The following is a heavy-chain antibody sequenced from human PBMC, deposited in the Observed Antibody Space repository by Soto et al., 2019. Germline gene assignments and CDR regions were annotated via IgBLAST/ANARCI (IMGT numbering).Heavy chain of an antibody. CDR2: ISTYNGDT. Sequence: ASVKVSCKASGYTFSTSGMSWLRQAPGQGLEWMGWISTYNGDTNDAPKFQDRVTMTSDTSTSTVYMELRSLRSDDTAVYYCARAGAAPDYYYGMDVWGQGTRVTVSS. CDR3: ARAGAAPDYYYGMDV. CDR1: GYTFSTSG. V-gene: IGHV1-18*01. D-gene: IGHD2-15*01. J-gene: IGHJ6*02.